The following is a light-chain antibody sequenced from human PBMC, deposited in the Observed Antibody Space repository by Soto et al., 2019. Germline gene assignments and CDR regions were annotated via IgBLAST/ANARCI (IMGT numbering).Light chain of an antibody. J-gene: IGKJ1*01. CDR3: QQYSTFWT. CDR2: ETS. CDR1: RSMTRW. Sequence: DIQMSQSPSNLSASVGDTVTISCRASRSMTRWLAWYQQKPGKAPELLIYETSILQSGVPSRFSAGGSGTDFTLTISGLQPDDIATYYCQQYSTFWTFGQGTRVELK. V-gene: IGKV1-5*03.